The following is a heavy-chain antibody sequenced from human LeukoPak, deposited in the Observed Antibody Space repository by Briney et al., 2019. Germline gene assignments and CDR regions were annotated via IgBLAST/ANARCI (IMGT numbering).Heavy chain of an antibody. J-gene: IGHJ4*02. D-gene: IGHD3-22*01. CDR1: GFTFSSYW. CDR3: AKKPGHYYDSSGYSREYYFDY. Sequence: GGSLRLSCAASGFTFSSYWMSWVRQAPGKGLEWVANIKQDGSEKYYVDSVKGRFTISRDNAKNSLYLQMNSLRAEDTAVYYCAKKPGHYYDSSGYSREYYFDYWGQGTLVTVSS. V-gene: IGHV3-7*03. CDR2: IKQDGSEK.